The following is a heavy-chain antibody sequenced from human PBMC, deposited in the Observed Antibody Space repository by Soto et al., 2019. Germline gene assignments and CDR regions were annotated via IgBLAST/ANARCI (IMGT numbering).Heavy chain of an antibody. V-gene: IGHV4-31*03. J-gene: IGHJ6*02. D-gene: IGHD3-9*01. Sequence: SETLSLTCTVSGGSISSGGYYWSWIRQHPGKGLEWIGYIYYSGSTYYNPSLKSRVTISVDTSKNQFSLKLSSVTAADTAVYYCARDPGLLRYFDWPRPGFGMDVWGQGTTVTVSS. CDR3: ARDPGLLRYFDWPRPGFGMDV. CDR2: IYYSGST. CDR1: GGSISSGGYY.